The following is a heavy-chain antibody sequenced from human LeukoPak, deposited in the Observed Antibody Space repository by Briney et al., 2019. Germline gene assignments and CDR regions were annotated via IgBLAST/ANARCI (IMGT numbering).Heavy chain of an antibody. J-gene: IGHJ6*03. CDR2: IYHSGST. D-gene: IGHD3-16*01. Sequence: SETLSLTCTVSGYSISSGYYWGLIRQPPGKGLEWIGTIYHSGSTYYNPSLKSRVTISVDTSKNQFSLKLSSVTAADTAVYYCARVAGGYYYYMDVWGKGTTVTVSS. V-gene: IGHV4-38-2*02. CDR3: ARVAGGYYYYMDV. CDR1: GYSISSGYY.